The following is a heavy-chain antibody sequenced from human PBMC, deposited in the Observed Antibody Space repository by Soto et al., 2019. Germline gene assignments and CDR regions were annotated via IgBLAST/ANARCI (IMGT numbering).Heavy chain of an antibody. V-gene: IGHV4-39*01. CDR2: IYYSGST. CDR1: GGSISSSSYY. J-gene: IGHJ4*02. D-gene: IGHD3-22*01. CDR3: ARWGFDYYDSSGHYYFDY. Sequence: QLQLQESGPGLVKPSETLSLTCTVSGGSISSSSYYWGWIRQPPGKGLEWIGSIYYSGSTYYNPSLKSRVTISVDTSKNQFSLKLSSVTAADTAVYYCARWGFDYYDSSGHYYFDYWGQGTLVTVSS.